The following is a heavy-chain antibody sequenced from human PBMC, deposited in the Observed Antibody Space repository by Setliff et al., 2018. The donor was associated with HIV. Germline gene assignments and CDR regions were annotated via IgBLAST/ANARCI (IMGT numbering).Heavy chain of an antibody. J-gene: IGHJ5*02. D-gene: IGHD2-15*01. CDR3: ALPYCSGGNCWSSASLPPAGWFDP. CDR2: IIPMYGVT. CDR1: GGTFSSYV. Sequence: SVKVSCKASGGTFSSYVISWVRQAPGQGPEWMGGIIPMYGVTNYAQKFQGRVTITTDESTSTAYMELSSLRSEDTAVYYCALPYCSGGNCWSSASLPPAGWFDPWGQGILVTV. V-gene: IGHV1-69*05.